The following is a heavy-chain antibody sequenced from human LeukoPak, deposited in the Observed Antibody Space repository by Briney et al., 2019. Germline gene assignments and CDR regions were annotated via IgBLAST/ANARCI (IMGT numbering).Heavy chain of an antibody. J-gene: IGHJ6*03. CDR3: ARERGCSSTSCYDYMDV. D-gene: IGHD2-2*01. Sequence: SETLSLTCTVSGGSISSYYWSWIRQPAGKGLEWIRRIYTSGSTNYNPSLKSRVTVSVDTSKNQFSLKLSSVTAADTAVYYCARERGCSSTSCYDYMDVWGKGTTVTVSS. V-gene: IGHV4-4*07. CDR2: IYTSGST. CDR1: GGSISSYY.